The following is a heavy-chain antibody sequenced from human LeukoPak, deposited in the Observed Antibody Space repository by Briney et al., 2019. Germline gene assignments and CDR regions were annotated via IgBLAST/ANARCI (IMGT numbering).Heavy chain of an antibody. J-gene: IGHJ4*02. Sequence: PGGSLRLSCAASGFTFSSYAMSWVRQAPGKGLEWVSAISGSGGSTYYADSVKGRFTISRDNSKNTLYLQMNSLRAEVTAVYYCAITQDYYGSGSYPRLWGQGTLVTVSS. CDR1: GFTFSSYA. CDR2: ISGSGGST. D-gene: IGHD3-10*01. V-gene: IGHV3-23*01. CDR3: AITQDYYGSGSYPRL.